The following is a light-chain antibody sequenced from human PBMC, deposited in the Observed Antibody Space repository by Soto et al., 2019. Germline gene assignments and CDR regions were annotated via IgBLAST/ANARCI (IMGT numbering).Light chain of an antibody. CDR2: GAS. V-gene: IGKV3-20*01. CDR1: QSVSSSY. CDR3: QQYGSSTIT. J-gene: IGKJ5*01. Sequence: VLTQAAGPLSFSPGERATLSCRSSQSVSSSYLAWYHQKPGQVPRLLIYGASSRATGIPDRFSGSGSGTDFTLTISRLEHEDFAVYYCQQYGSSTITFGQGTRLEIK.